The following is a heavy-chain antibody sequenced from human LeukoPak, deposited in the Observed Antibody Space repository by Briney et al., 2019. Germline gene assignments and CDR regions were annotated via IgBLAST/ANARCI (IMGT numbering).Heavy chain of an antibody. CDR2: IYYSGST. V-gene: IGHV4-59*01. Sequence: SETLSLTCTVSGGSISSYYWSWIRQPPGKGLEWIGYIYYSGSTNYNPSLKSRVTISVDTSKNQFSLKLSSVTAADTAVYYCARDAYYDSSGLLRGIDPWGQGTLVTVSS. J-gene: IGHJ5*02. CDR1: GGSISSYY. CDR3: ARDAYYDSSGLLRGIDP. D-gene: IGHD3-22*01.